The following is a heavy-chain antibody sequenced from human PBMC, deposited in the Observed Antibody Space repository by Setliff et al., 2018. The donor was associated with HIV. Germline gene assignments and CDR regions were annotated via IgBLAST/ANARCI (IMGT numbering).Heavy chain of an antibody. Sequence: SETLSLTCAVYGGSFSAYHWSWIRQTPGKGLEWLGEINHSGSTAYNLALESRVSMSIDTSKNQFSLRVTSVTVADTAIYYCSRVPGPPSYCAGDCYLDFWGQGTLVTVSS. CDR1: GGSFSAYH. J-gene: IGHJ4*02. CDR2: INHSGST. V-gene: IGHV4-34*01. D-gene: IGHD2-21*02. CDR3: SRVPGPPSYCAGDCYLDF.